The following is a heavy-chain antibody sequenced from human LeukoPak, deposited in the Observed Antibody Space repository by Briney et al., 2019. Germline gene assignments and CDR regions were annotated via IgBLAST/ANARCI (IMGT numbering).Heavy chain of an antibody. D-gene: IGHD4-17*01. CDR3: AIPTVTNDAFDI. Sequence: AASVKVSCKASGGTFSSYAISWVRQAPGQGLEWMGGIIPIFGTANYAQKFQGRVTITADKSTSTAYMELSSLRSEDTAVYYCAIPTVTNDAFDIWGQGTMVTVSS. J-gene: IGHJ3*02. V-gene: IGHV1-69*06. CDR1: GGTFSSYA. CDR2: IIPIFGTA.